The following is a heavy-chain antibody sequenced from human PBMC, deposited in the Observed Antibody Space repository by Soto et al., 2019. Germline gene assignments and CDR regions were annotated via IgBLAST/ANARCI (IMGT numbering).Heavy chain of an antibody. Sequence: QVQLVESGGGLVKPGGSLRLSCAASGFTFSDDYMSWIRQAPGKGLEWVSYISGSGRTTYYTDAVKGLFTISRDNAKTSLFLQADSLTADDTAGYYCARSMFGYEDVWGQGTTVSVSS. D-gene: IGHD3-16*01. CDR1: GFTFSDDY. V-gene: IGHV3-11*01. J-gene: IGHJ6*02. CDR3: ARSMFGYEDV. CDR2: ISGSGRTT.